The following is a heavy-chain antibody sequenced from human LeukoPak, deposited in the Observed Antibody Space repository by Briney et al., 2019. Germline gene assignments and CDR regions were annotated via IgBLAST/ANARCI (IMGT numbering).Heavy chain of an antibody. CDR2: ISSSSSYI. J-gene: IGHJ4*02. D-gene: IGHD1-20*01. CDR1: GFTFSSYN. CDR3: ARDRGLTGTNFDY. V-gene: IGHV3-21*01. Sequence: GGSLRLSCAASGFTFSSYNMNWVRQVPGKGLEWVSSISSSSSYIYYADSVKGRFTISRDNAKNSLYLQMNSLRAEDTAVYYCARDRGLTGTNFDYWGQGTLVTVSS.